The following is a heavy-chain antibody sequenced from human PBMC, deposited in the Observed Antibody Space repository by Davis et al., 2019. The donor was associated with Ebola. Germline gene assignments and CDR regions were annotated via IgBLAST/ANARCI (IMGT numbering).Heavy chain of an antibody. V-gene: IGHV3-20*04. CDR2: INWNGGST. CDR1: GFTFDDYG. J-gene: IGHJ6*02. Sequence: GESLKISCAASGFTFDDYGMSWVRQAPGKGLEWVSGINWNGGSTGYADSVKGRFTISRDNAKNSLYLQMNSLRAEDTALYYCARDRGSGSYYFFYYGMDVWGQGTTVTVSS. CDR3: ARDRGSGSYYFFYYGMDV. D-gene: IGHD3-10*01.